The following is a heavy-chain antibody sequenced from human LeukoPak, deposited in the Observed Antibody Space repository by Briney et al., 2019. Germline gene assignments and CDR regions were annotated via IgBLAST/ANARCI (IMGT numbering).Heavy chain of an antibody. V-gene: IGHV3-53*01. J-gene: IGHJ3*02. D-gene: IGHD2-2*02. CDR2: IYSGGST. CDR1: GFTVSSNY. CDR3: ARVRRVVPAAIPGNGAFDI. Sequence: GGSLRLSCAASGFTVSSNYMSWVRQAPGKGLEWVSVIYSGGSTYYADSVKGRFTISRDNSKNTLYLQMNSLRAEDTAVYYCARVRRVVPAAIPGNGAFDIWGQGTMVTASS.